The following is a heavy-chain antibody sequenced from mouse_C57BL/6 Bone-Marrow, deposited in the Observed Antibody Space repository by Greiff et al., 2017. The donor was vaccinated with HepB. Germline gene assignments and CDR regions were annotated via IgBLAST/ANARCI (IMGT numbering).Heavy chain of an antibody. J-gene: IGHJ2*01. CDR3: ARGRLSTDFFDY. D-gene: IGHD5-1*01. CDR2: INPSTGGT. CDR1: GYSFTGYY. V-gene: IGHV1-42*01. Sequence: VQLQQSGPELVKPGASVKISCKASGYSFTGYYMNWVKQSPEKSLEWIGEINPSTGGTTYNQKFKAKATLTVDKSSSTAYMQLKSLTSEDSAVYYCARGRLSTDFFDYRGQGTTLTVSS.